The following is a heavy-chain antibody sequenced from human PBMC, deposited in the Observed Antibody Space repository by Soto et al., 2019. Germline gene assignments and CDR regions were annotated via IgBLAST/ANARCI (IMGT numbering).Heavy chain of an antibody. V-gene: IGHV4-39*01. J-gene: IGHJ4*02. Sequence: SETLSLTCTVSGGSVTNSSYYWGWIRQSPGKGLEWIGSVYYRGRSYSKSSVKSRVTISVDTSKNQFSLNFNSVTASDTALYYCVSQRTTVLTQAYFEYWGPGALVTVSS. CDR1: GGSVTNSSYY. CDR2: VYYRGRS. D-gene: IGHD4-17*01. CDR3: VSQRTTVLTQAYFEY.